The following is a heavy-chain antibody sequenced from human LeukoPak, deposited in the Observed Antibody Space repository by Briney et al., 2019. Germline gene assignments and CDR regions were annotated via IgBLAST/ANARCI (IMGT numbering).Heavy chain of an antibody. J-gene: IGHJ4*02. CDR2: ISSSSSYI. V-gene: IGHV3-21*01. CDR3: ARELVVTTNPYYFDY. CDR1: GFTFSSYS. Sequence: GSLRLSCAASGFTFSSYSMNWVRQAPGKGLEWVSSISSSSSYIYYADSVKGRFTISRDNAKNSLYLQMNSLRAEDTAVYYCARELVVTTNPYYFDYWGQGTLVTVSS. D-gene: IGHD5-12*01.